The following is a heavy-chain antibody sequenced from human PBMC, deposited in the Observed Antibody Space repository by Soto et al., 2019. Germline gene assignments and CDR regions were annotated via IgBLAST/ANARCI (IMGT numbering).Heavy chain of an antibody. CDR3: ARYSGSNGNAFDI. D-gene: IGHD1-26*01. Sequence: SMTMSVNRSITNDYIRSYGYYWTWIRQHPGKGLEWIGYIYYSGSTYYNPSLKSRVTLSVDTSKNQFSLKLSSVIAAGTAVYYCARYSGSNGNAFDIWGQGTMVT. CDR2: IYYSGST. CDR1: NDYIRSYGYY. V-gene: IGHV4-31*03. J-gene: IGHJ3*02.